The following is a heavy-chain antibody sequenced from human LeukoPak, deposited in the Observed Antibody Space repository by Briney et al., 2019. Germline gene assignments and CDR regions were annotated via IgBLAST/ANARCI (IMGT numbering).Heavy chain of an antibody. V-gene: IGHV1-69*13. D-gene: IGHD2-2*01. CDR2: IIPIFGTA. CDR3: ARGYCSSTSCFYYFDY. J-gene: IGHJ4*02. CDR1: GDTFSSYA. Sequence: SVKVSCKASGDTFSSYAISWVRQAPGQGLEWMGGIIPIFGTANYAQKFQGRVTITADESTSTAYMELSSLRSEDTAVYYCARGYCSSTSCFYYFDYWGQGTLVTVSS.